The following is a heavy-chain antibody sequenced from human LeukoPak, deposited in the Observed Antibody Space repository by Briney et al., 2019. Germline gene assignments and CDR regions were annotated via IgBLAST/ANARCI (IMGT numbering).Heavy chain of an antibody. CDR2: FYPADSDT. V-gene: IGHV5-51*01. J-gene: IGHJ4*02. CDR1: GYRFTSYW. Sequence: GESLKISCKGSGYRFTSYWIGWVRQMPGKGLEWMGIFYPADSDTRYSPSFQGQVTISADKSISTAYLQWSSLKASDTAMYYCARLGDGYNTAPYYFDYWGQGTLVTVSS. D-gene: IGHD5-24*01. CDR3: ARLGDGYNTAPYYFDY.